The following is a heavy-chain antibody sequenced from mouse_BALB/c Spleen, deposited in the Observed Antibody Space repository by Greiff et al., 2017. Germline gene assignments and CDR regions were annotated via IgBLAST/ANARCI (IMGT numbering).Heavy chain of an antibody. Sequence: QVQLQQPGAELVKPGASVKLSCKASGYTFTSYWMHWVKQRPGQGLEWIGEINPSNGRTNYNEKFKSKATLTVDKSSSTAYMQLSSLTSEDSAVYYCARNGDYDSYYFDYWGQGTTLTVSS. J-gene: IGHJ2*01. CDR2: INPSNGRT. D-gene: IGHD2-4*01. V-gene: IGHV1S81*02. CDR3: ARNGDYDSYYFDY. CDR1: GYTFTSYW.